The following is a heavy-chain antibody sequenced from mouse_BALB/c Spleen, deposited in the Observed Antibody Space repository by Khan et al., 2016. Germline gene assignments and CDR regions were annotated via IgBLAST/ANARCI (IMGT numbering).Heavy chain of an antibody. CDR3: MRYDGYYWYFDV. Sequence: EVQLLETGGGLVQPGGSRGLSCEGSGFTFSGFWMSWVRQTPGKTLEWIGDINSAGSAINYAPSLKDRFSIFRDNAKNTLSLQMSNVRTEDTATYFCMRYDGYYWYFDVWGAGTTVTVCS. J-gene: IGHJ1*01. CDR1: GFTFSGFW. V-gene: IGHV11-2*02. CDR2: INSAGSAI. D-gene: IGHD2-3*01.